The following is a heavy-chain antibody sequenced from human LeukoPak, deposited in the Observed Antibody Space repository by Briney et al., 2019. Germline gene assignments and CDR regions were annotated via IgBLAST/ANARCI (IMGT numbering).Heavy chain of an antibody. CDR2: IIPIFGTA. D-gene: IGHD5-18*01. V-gene: IGHV1-69*05. CDR1: GGTFSSYA. CDR3: ARGPIQLWLVPSYYYYYIDV. Sequence: SVKVSCKASGGTFSSYAISWVRQAPGQGLEWMGGIIPIFGTANYAQKFQGRVTITTDESTSTAYMELSSLRSEDTAVYYCARGPIQLWLVPSYYYYYIDVWGKGTTVTVSS. J-gene: IGHJ6*03.